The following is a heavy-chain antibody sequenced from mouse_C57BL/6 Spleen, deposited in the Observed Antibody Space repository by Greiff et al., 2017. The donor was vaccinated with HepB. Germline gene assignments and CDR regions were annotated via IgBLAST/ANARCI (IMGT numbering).Heavy chain of an antibody. D-gene: IGHD2-10*01. CDR3: ARAPPYSRYFDV. V-gene: IGHV5-16*01. CDR1: GFTFSDYY. CDR2: INYDGSST. Sequence: EVMLVESEGGLVQPGSSMKLSCTASGFTFSDYYMAWVRQVPEKGLEWVANINYDGSSTYYLDSLKSRFIISRDNAKNILYLQMSSLTSEDTATYYCARAPPYSRYFDVWGTGTTVTVSS. J-gene: IGHJ1*03.